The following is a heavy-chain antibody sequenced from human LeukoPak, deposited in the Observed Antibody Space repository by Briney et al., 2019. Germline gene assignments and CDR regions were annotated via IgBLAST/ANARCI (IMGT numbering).Heavy chain of an antibody. J-gene: IGHJ4*02. V-gene: IGHV4-31*03. CDR2: IYYSGST. CDR3: ARAGDSSGNKFDY. D-gene: IGHD3-22*01. Sequence: PSQTLSLTCTVSGGSISSGGYYWSWIRQHPGKGLEWIGYIYYSGSTYYNPSLKSRATISVDTSKNQFSLKLSSVTAADTAVYYCARAGDSSGNKFDYWGQGTLVTVSS. CDR1: GGSISSGGYY.